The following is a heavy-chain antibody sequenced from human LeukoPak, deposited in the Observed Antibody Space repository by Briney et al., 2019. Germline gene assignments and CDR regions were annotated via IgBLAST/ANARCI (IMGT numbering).Heavy chain of an antibody. CDR1: GFTVSSNY. V-gene: IGHV3-11*01. D-gene: IGHD1-20*01. CDR3: ARDAVLAESVDI. J-gene: IGHJ3*02. Sequence: GGSLRLSCAVSGFTVSSNYMSWVRQAPGKGLEWVSYISSSGSTIYYADSVRGRFTISRDNAKNSLYLQMNSLRAEDTAVYYCARDAVLAESVDIWGQGTMVTVSS. CDR2: ISSSGSTI.